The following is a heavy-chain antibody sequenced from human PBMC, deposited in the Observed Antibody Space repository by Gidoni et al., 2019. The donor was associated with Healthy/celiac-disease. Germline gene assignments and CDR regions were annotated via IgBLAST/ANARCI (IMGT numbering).Heavy chain of an antibody. Sequence: EVQLVESGGGLVQPGGSLSLSCAASGFTFSSYWMHWVRPAPGNGLVGVSRINSDGSSTSYADSVKGRFTISRDNAKNTLYLQMNSLRAEDTAVYYCARVVDYYDSSGYNWYVDLWGRGTLVTVS. V-gene: IGHV3-74*01. CDR3: ARVVDYYDSSGYNWYVDL. CDR2: INSDGSST. D-gene: IGHD3-22*01. CDR1: GFTFSSYW. J-gene: IGHJ2*01.